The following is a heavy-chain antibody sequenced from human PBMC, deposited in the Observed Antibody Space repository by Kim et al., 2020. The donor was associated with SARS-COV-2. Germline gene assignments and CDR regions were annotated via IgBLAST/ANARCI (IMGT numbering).Heavy chain of an antibody. D-gene: IGHD6-19*01. V-gene: IGHV3-30*02. Sequence: YADSVKGRFTISRDNSKNTLYLQMNSLRAEDTAVYYCAKITSSGWDDFDYWGQGTLVTVSS. CDR3: AKITSSGWDDFDY. J-gene: IGHJ4*02.